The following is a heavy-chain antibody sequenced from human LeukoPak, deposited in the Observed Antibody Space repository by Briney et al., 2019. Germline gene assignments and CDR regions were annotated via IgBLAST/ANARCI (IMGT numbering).Heavy chain of an antibody. V-gene: IGHV1-2*02. CDR2: INPNSDGT. CDR1: GYTFTSYG. J-gene: IGHJ4*02. Sequence: GASVKVSCKASGYTFTSYGISWVRQAPGQGLEWMGWINPNSDGTNYAQKFQGRVTMTRDTSISTAYMELSRLRSDDTAVYYCARGGDYYDFWSGYYTPPPVVDYWGQGTLVTVSS. CDR3: ARGGDYYDFWSGYYTPPPVVDY. D-gene: IGHD3-3*01.